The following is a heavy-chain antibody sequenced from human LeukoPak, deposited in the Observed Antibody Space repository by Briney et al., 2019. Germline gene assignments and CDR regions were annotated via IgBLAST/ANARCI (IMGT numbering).Heavy chain of an antibody. V-gene: IGHV3-53*01. D-gene: IGHD3-22*01. CDR2: IYRGGRT. Sequence: PGGSLRLSCAASGFTVSSNYLSWVRQAPGKGLEWVSVIYRGGRTYYADSVKGRFTISRDNSKNTLYLQINSLRAEDTDVYYCARETQYDSSGYYWMYFQHWGQSTLVTVSS. CDR1: GFTVSSNY. J-gene: IGHJ1*01. CDR3: ARETQYDSSGYYWMYFQH.